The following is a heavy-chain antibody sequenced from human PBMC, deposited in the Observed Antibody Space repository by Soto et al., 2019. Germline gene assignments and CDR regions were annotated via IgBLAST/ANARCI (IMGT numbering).Heavy chain of an antibody. V-gene: IGHV4-34*01. D-gene: IGHD3-9*01. CDR1: GGSFSGYY. Sequence: SETLSLTCAVYGGSFSGYYWSWIRQPPGKGLEWIGEINHSGSTNYNPSLKSRVTISVDTSKNQFSLKLSSVTAADTAVYYCARGRRGDILTGYYRHYYYYYGMDVWGQGTTVTVSS. CDR2: INHSGST. CDR3: ARGRRGDILTGYYRHYYYYYGMDV. J-gene: IGHJ6*02.